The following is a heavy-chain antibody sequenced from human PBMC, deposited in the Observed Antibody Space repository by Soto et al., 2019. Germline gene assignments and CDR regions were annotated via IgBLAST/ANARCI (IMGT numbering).Heavy chain of an antibody. CDR2: INPSGGST. V-gene: IGHV1-46*01. CDR1: GYTFTSYY. Sequence: QVQLVQSGAEVKKPGASVKVSCKASGYTFTSYYMHWVRQAPGQGLEWMGIINPSGGSTSYAQKFQGRVTMTRDTSTSTGYKELSSLRSEDTAVYYCARDRSVVVTASNAFDIWGQGNMVTVSS. J-gene: IGHJ3*02. CDR3: ARDRSVVVTASNAFDI. D-gene: IGHD2-21*02.